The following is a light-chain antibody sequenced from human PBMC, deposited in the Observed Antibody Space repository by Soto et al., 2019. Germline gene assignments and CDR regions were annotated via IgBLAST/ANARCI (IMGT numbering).Light chain of an antibody. CDR3: QSYDSSLSAHVV. V-gene: IGLV1-40*01. Sequence: QSVLTQPPSVSGAPGQRVTISCTGSSSNIGAGYDVHWYQQLPGTAPKLLIFGNSNRPSGVPDRFSGSKSGTSASLAITGLQAEDEADYYCQSYDSSLSAHVVFGXGTKLTVL. CDR2: GNS. CDR1: SSNIGAGYD. J-gene: IGLJ2*01.